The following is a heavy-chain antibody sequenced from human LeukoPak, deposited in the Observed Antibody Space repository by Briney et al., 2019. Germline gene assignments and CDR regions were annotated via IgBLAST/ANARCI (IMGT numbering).Heavy chain of an antibody. J-gene: IGHJ4*02. CDR2: IYPGDSDT. CDR1: GYSFTSYW. CDR3: ARGSLELPSYFDY. V-gene: IGHV5-51*01. D-gene: IGHD1-7*01. Sequence: GESLKISFKGSGYSFTSYWIGWVRQMPGKGLEWMGIIYPGDSDTRYSPSFQGQVTISADHSISTPYLQWSSLKASDPAMYYCARGSLELPSYFDYWGQGTLVTVSS.